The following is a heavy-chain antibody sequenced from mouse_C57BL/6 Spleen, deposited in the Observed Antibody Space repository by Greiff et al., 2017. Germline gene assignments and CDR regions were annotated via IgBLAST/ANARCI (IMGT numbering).Heavy chain of an antibody. Sequence: VKLVESGPELVKPGASVKISCKASGYAFSSSWMNWVKQRPGKGLEWIGRIYPGDGDTNYNGKFKGKATLTADKSSSTAYMQLSSLTSEDSAVYFCASEGMITTVVAENAMDYWGQGTSVTVSS. CDR1: GYAFSSSW. J-gene: IGHJ4*01. D-gene: IGHD1-1*01. V-gene: IGHV1-82*01. CDR2: IYPGDGDT. CDR3: ASEGMITTVVAENAMDY.